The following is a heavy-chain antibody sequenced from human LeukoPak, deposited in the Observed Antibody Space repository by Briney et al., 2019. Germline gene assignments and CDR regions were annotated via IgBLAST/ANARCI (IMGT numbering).Heavy chain of an antibody. CDR2: IWDDGSAE. CDR3: ARDSRGGWSGYFDY. D-gene: IGHD6-19*01. Sequence: GGSLRLSCAASGFIFSNYGMCWVRQAPGEGLDWVAVIWDDGSAEFYADSVKGRFSISRDDSKNTVYLQMNSLRAEDTALYYCARDSRGGWSGYFDYWGQGIVVTVSS. J-gene: IGHJ4*02. CDR1: GFIFSNYG. V-gene: IGHV3-33*07.